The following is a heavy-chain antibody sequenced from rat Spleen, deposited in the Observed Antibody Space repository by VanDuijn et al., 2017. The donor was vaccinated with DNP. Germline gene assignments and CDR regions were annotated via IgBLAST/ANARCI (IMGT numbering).Heavy chain of an antibody. CDR2: IWGDGST. J-gene: IGHJ2*01. V-gene: IGHV2-13*01. CDR1: GFSLTNYA. D-gene: IGHD1-2*01. CDR3: YSSRGDY. Sequence: QVQLKESGPGLVPPSQTLTLTCTASGFSLTNYAVGWVRQPPGKGLEWMGLIWGDGSTNYNSALKSRLSISRDTSKSQVFLTMNSLQTDDTAVYYCYSSRGDYWGQGVMVTVSS.